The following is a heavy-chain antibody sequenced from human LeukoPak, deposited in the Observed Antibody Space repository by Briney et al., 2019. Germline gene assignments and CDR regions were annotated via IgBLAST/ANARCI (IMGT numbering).Heavy chain of an antibody. V-gene: IGHV4-34*01. J-gene: IGHJ4*02. CDR3: ARGRYYYDSSGYHDSYYFDY. CDR2: INHSGST. D-gene: IGHD3-22*01. CDR1: GGSFSGYY. Sequence: SETLSLTCAVYGGSFSGYYWSWIRQPPGKGLEWIGEINHSGSTNYNPSFKSRVTISVDTSKNQFSLKLSSVTAADTAVYYCARGRYYYDSSGYHDSYYFDYWGQGTLVTVSS.